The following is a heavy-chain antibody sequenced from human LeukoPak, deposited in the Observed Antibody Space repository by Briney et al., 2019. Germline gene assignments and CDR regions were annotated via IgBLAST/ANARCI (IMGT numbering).Heavy chain of an antibody. CDR3: ARDPSGQRGYSYGANWFDP. V-gene: IGHV1-2*02. D-gene: IGHD5-18*01. Sequence: ASVKVSCKAYGYTFTGYYMHCVRQATGQGLEWMGWINPNSGGTNYAQKFQGRVTMTTDTSISTAYMKLSRLRSDDTAVYYCARDPSGQRGYSYGANWFDPWGQGTLVSVSS. CDR1: GYTFTGYY. CDR2: INPNSGGT. J-gene: IGHJ5*02.